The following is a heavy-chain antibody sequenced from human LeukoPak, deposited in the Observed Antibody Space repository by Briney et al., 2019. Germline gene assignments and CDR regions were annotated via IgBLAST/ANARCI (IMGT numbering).Heavy chain of an antibody. CDR2: VRWDGGTT. J-gene: IGHJ4*02. D-gene: IGHD6-19*01. CDR3: ARATSSAWYYFDY. Sequence: GGSLRLSCAASGFTFSDYAMHWVRQAPGKGLEWVSLVRWDGGTTYYADSVKGRFTISRDNSKNSLYLQMNSLTPEDTALYYCARATSSAWYYFDYWGQGTLVIVSS. V-gene: IGHV3-43D*03. CDR1: GFTFSDYA.